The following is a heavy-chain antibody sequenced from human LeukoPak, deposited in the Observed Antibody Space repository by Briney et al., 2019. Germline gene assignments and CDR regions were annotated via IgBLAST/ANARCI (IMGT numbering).Heavy chain of an antibody. J-gene: IGHJ4*02. D-gene: IGHD4-17*01. CDR1: GGSMSSYY. V-gene: IGHV4-59*08. Sequence: SETLSLTCTVSGGSMSSYYWSWIRQPPGKGLEWIGYIYYSGSTNYNPSLKSRVTISVDTSKNQFSLKLSSVTAADTAVYYCASQHYGDIFDYWGQGTLVTVSS. CDR3: ASQHYGDIFDY. CDR2: IYYSGST.